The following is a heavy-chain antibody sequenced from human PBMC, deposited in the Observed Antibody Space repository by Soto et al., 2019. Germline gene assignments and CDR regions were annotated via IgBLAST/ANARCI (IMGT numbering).Heavy chain of an antibody. CDR1: GFTFSDYY. D-gene: IGHD7-27*01. V-gene: IGHV3-11*01. Sequence: GGSLRLSCAASGFTFSDYYMSWIRQAPGKGLEWVSYISSSGSTIYYADSVKGRFTISRDNAKNSLYLQMNSLRAEDTAVYYSARTNWGPYYYYGMDVWGQGTTVTVSS. CDR3: ARTNWGPYYYYGMDV. J-gene: IGHJ6*02. CDR2: ISSSGSTI.